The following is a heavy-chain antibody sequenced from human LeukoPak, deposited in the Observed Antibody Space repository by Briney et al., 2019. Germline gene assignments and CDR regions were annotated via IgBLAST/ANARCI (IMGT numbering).Heavy chain of an antibody. CDR1: GYTFTSYY. CDR2: INPSGGST. J-gene: IGHJ4*02. CDR3: AREETTMVYFDY. Sequence: ASVKVSCKASGYTFTSYYMHWVRQAPGQGLEWMGIINPSGGSTSYAQKFQGRVTMTRDTSTSTAYMELRSLRSDDTAVYYCAREETTMVYFDYWGQGTLVTVSS. D-gene: IGHD3-10*01. V-gene: IGHV1-46*01.